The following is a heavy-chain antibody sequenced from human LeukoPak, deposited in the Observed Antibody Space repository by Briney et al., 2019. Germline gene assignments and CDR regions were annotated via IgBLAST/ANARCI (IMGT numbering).Heavy chain of an antibody. D-gene: IGHD3-22*01. J-gene: IGHJ3*02. Sequence: GGSLRLSCAASGFTFSRYGMHWVRQAPGKGLEWVAVIWYDGSNKYYAESVKGRFTISRDNSKNTLHLQMNSLRAEDTAVYYCARDPPMYYYDEPGSRDAFDIWAKGQWSPSLQ. V-gene: IGHV3-33*01. CDR3: ARDPPMYYYDEPGSRDAFDI. CDR2: IWYDGSNK. CDR1: GFTFSRYG.